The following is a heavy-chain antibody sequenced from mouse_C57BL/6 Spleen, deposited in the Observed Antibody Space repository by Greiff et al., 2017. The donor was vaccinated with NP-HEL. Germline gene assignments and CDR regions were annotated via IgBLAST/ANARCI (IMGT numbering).Heavy chain of an antibody. J-gene: IGHJ4*01. CDR2: ISYDGSN. CDR3: EGIYYGNYSAMDY. Sequence: EVQLQQSGPGLVKPSQSLSLTCSVTGYSITSGYYWNWIRQFPGNKLEWMGYISYDGSNNYNPSLKNRISITRDTSKNQFFLKLNSVTTEDTATYYCEGIYYGNYSAMDYWGQGTSVTVSS. D-gene: IGHD2-1*01. CDR1: GYSITSGYY. V-gene: IGHV3-6*01.